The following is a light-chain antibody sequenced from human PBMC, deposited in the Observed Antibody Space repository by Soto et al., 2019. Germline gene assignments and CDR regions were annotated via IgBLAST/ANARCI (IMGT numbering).Light chain of an antibody. J-gene: IGLJ2*01. V-gene: IGLV2-8*01. Sequence: QSALTQPTSAAGSTGQSVAISCTGTSSDVGGYNYVSWYQQHPGKAPKLIIYEVNKRPSGVPDRFSGSKSGNTASLTVSGLQAEDEADYYCSSYGTSRVFGGGTKLTVL. CDR3: SSYGTSRV. CDR1: SSDVGGYNY. CDR2: EVN.